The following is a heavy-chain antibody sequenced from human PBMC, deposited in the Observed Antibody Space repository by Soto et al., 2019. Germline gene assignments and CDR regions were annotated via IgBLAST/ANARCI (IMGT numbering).Heavy chain of an antibody. V-gene: IGHV3-21*01. CDR1: GFTFSSYS. D-gene: IGHD4-17*01. Sequence: GGSLRLSCAASGFTFSSYSMNWVRQAPGKGLEWVSSISSSSSYIYYADSVKGRFTISRDNAKNSLYLQMNSLRAEDTAVYYCARGTPLGATVATGNYCYYGMDVWGQGTTVTVSS. J-gene: IGHJ6*02. CDR3: ARGTPLGATVATGNYCYYGMDV. CDR2: ISSSSSYI.